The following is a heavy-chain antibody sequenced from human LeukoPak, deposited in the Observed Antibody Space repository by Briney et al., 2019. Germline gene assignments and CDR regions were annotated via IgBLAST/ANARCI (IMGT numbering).Heavy chain of an antibody. CDR2: ISSSGSTI. V-gene: IGHV3-48*03. D-gene: IGHD2-21*02. Sequence: HSGGSLRLSCAASGFTFSSYEMNWVRQAPGKGLEWVSYISSSGSTIYYADSVKGRFTISRDNAKNSLYLQMNSLRAEDTAVYYCARDRTVTAAFDYWGQGTLVTVSS. CDR1: GFTFSSYE. J-gene: IGHJ4*02. CDR3: ARDRTVTAAFDY.